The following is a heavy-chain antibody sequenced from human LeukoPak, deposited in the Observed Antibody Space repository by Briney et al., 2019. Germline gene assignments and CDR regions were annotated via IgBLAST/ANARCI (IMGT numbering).Heavy chain of an antibody. CDR3: ARVPERYSSSSGYFDY. CDR2: ISGSSNSR. V-gene: IGHV3-48*04. CDR1: TFSFSSDS. Sequence: GGSLRLSCAASTFSFSSDSMNWVRQAPGKGLEWISYISGSSNSRFYADSVKGRFTISRDNAKNSLYLQMNGLRAEDTAVYYCARVPERYSSSSGYFDYWGQGTLVTVSS. D-gene: IGHD6-6*01. J-gene: IGHJ4*02.